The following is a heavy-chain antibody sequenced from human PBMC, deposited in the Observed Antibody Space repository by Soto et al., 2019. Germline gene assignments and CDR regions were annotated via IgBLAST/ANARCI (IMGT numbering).Heavy chain of an antibody. Sequence: GGSLTLSCAASGFTFSSYSMNCVRQAPGKGLEWVSSSSSSRSYIYYADSVKGRFTISRDNSKNSLYLQMNSLRAEDTAVYYCARDLGSSSWFEPWGQGTLVTVSS. V-gene: IGHV3-21*01. J-gene: IGHJ5*02. D-gene: IGHD6-6*01. CDR2: SSSSRSYI. CDR3: ARDLGSSSWFEP. CDR1: GFTFSSYS.